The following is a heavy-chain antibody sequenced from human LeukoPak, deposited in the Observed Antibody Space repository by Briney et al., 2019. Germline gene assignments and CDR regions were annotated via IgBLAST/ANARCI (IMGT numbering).Heavy chain of an antibody. V-gene: IGHV4-39*01. D-gene: IGHD3-9*01. CDR2: IYYSGST. Sequence: PGGSLRLSCAASGFTFSSYEMNWIRQPPGKGLEWIGSIYYSGSTYYNPSLKSRVTISVDTSKNQFSLKLSSVTAADTAVYYCARHGFDILTGFYNWFDPWGQGTLVTVSS. J-gene: IGHJ5*02. CDR3: ARHGFDILTGFYNWFDP. CDR1: GFTFSSYE.